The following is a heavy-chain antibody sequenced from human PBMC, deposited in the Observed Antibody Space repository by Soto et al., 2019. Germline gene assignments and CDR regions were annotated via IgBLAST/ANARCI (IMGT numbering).Heavy chain of an antibody. D-gene: IGHD4-17*01. V-gene: IGHV1-8*01. CDR2: MSPNSGNT. Sequence: ASVKVSCKASGYTFTSYDINWVRQATGQGLEWMGWMSPNSGNTGYAQKFQGRVTMTRNTSISTAYMELSSLRSEDTAVYYCGRKPGGDYGDFYGMDVWGQGTTVTVS. J-gene: IGHJ6*02. CDR1: GYTFTSYD. CDR3: GRKPGGDYGDFYGMDV.